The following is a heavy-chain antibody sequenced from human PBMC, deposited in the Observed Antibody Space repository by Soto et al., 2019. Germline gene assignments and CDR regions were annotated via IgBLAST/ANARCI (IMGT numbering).Heavy chain of an antibody. Sequence: VGSLRLSCAAPGFTFSDYYMSWIRQAPGKGLEWVSYISRSGSIIYYADSVKGRFTISRDNAKNSLYLQLNSLRAEDTAVYYCARDLGYYASDGYFDYWGQGTVVTVSS. CDR2: ISRSGSII. D-gene: IGHD3-22*01. CDR3: ARDLGYYASDGYFDY. V-gene: IGHV3-11*01. CDR1: GFTFSDYY. J-gene: IGHJ4*02.